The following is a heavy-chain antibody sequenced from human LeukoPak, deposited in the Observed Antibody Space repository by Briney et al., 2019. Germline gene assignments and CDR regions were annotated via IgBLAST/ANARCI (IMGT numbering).Heavy chain of an antibody. Sequence: SETLSLTCTVSGGTISSYYWSWIRQPPGKGLEWIGYIYYSGSTNYNPSLKSRVTISVDTSKNQFSLKLSSVTAADTAVYYCARDSAFLAFDYWGQGTLVTVSS. CDR1: GGTISSYY. CDR3: ARDSAFLAFDY. V-gene: IGHV4-59*01. J-gene: IGHJ4*01. D-gene: IGHD2/OR15-2a*01. CDR2: IYYSGST.